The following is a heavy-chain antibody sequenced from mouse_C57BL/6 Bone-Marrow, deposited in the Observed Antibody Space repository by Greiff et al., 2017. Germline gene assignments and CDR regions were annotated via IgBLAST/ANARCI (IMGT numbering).Heavy chain of an antibody. CDR3: AREGYYDCDLYYAMDY. Sequence: QVQLQQPGAELVMPGASVKLSCKASGYTFTSYWMHWVKQRPGQGLEWIGEIDPSDSYTNYNQKFKGKSTLTVDKSSSTAYMQLSSLTSEDSAVYDGAREGYYDCDLYYAMDYWGQGTSVTVSS. CDR2: IDPSDSYT. D-gene: IGHD2-4*01. V-gene: IGHV1-69*01. J-gene: IGHJ4*01. CDR1: GYTFTSYW.